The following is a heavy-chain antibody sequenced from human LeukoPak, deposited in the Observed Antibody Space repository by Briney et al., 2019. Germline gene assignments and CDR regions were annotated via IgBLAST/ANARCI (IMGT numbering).Heavy chain of an antibody. CDR2: IYNSGST. D-gene: IGHD4-17*01. CDR1: GGSISTGGHC. J-gene: IGHJ5*02. CDR3: ARVMTTVTTGWFDP. V-gene: IGHV4-31*03. Sequence: PSETLSLTCSVSGGSISTGGHCWRWLRQHPGKGLEWIGSIYNSGSTYYNPSLKSRVSISVDTSKNQFSLKLSSVTAADTAVYYCARVMTTVTTGWFDPWGQGTLVTVSS.